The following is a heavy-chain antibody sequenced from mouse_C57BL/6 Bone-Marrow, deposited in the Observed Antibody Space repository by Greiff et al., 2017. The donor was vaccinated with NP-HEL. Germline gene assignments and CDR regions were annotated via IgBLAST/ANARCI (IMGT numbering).Heavy chain of an antibody. D-gene: IGHD1-1*01. CDR2: IYPRDGSP. CDR3: ARYYGSSYDWYFDV. V-gene: IGHV1-85*01. CDR1: GYTFTSYD. Sequence: VQLQESGPELVKPGASVKLSCKASGYTFTSYDINWVKQRPGQGLEWIGWIYPRDGSPKYNEKFKGKAKLTVDTSSSTAYMELHSLTSEDSAVYCCARYYGSSYDWYFDVWGTGTTVTVAS. J-gene: IGHJ1*03.